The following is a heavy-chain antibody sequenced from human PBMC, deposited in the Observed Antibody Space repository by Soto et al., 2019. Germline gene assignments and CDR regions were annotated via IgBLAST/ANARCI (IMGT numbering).Heavy chain of an antibody. D-gene: IGHD3-10*01. J-gene: IGHJ4*02. CDR2: LHWNDDK. CDR1: GFSLRTGGES. Sequence: QITLKESGPTLVKPTQTLTLTCTFSGFSLRTGGESVGWIRQSPGKSLEWVALLHWNDDKRSDPSLESRLALIYLRDDRPYGPALEGMLTIPKDTSKNQVVITLSNMAPVDTATYFCAHRRGSGSRNFYLGFSGQGTIVAVSS. V-gene: IGHV2-5*01. CDR3: AHRRGSGSRNFYLGF.